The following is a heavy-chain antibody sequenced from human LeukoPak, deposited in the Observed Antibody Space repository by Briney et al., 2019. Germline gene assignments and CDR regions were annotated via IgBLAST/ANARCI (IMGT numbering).Heavy chain of an antibody. Sequence: PGGSLRLSCAASGFTFSDYYMSWIRQASGKGLEWVSYISSSGSTIYYADSVKGRFTISRDNAKNSLYLQMNSLRAEDTAVYYCARRRIAAAGPIDYWGQGTLVTVSS. D-gene: IGHD6-13*01. CDR1: GFTFSDYY. J-gene: IGHJ4*02. V-gene: IGHV3-11*04. CDR2: ISSSGSTI. CDR3: ARRRIAAAGPIDY.